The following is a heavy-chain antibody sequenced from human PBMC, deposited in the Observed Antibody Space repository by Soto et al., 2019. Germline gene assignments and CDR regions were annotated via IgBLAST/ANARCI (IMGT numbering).Heavy chain of an antibody. J-gene: IGHJ4*02. V-gene: IGHV4-59*11. D-gene: IGHD2-8*01. CDR1: GGSINNHY. CDR2: IYYTGST. Sequence: QVHLQESGPGLVKPSETLSLTCTVSGGSINNHYWSWIRQAPGKGLEWIGYIYYTGSTNYNPSLKSRVTMSVDTSKNQFSLNLNSLTAADTAIYYCARANWYSEYWGQGTLVTVSS. CDR3: ARANWYSEY.